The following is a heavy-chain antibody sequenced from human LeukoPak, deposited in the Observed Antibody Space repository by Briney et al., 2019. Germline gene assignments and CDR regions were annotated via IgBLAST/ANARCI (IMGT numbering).Heavy chain of an antibody. D-gene: IGHD2-15*01. CDR2: ISSSSSYI. Sequence: GALRLSCAASGFTFSSYSMNWVRQAPGKGLEWVSSISSSSSYIYYADSVKGRFTISRDNAKNSLYLQMNSLRAEDTAVYYCARESGYIVVVVAVYFDYWGQGTLVTVSS. V-gene: IGHV3-21*01. J-gene: IGHJ4*02. CDR3: ARESGYIVVVVAVYFDY. CDR1: GFTFSSYS.